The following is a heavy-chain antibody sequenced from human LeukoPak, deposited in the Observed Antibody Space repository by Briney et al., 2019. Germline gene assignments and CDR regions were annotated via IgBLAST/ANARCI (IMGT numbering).Heavy chain of an antibody. V-gene: IGHV5-51*01. CDR2: IYPDDSDT. J-gene: IGHJ3*01. D-gene: IGHD3-22*01. Sequence: RGESLKISCKGSGYRFNAYWIAWVRQMPGKGLEWMGIIYPDDSDTRYSPSFQGQVTISADKSVRTAYLQWSSLKASDTAMYYCARHNLTSYYDSRGYDALHVRGQGTMVTV. CDR3: ARHNLTSYYDSRGYDALHV. CDR1: GYRFNAYW.